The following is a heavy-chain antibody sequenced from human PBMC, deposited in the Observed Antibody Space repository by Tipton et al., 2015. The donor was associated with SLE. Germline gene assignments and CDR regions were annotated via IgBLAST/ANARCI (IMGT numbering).Heavy chain of an antibody. CDR2: ISRAGTYM. CDR1: GFTFSDYS. V-gene: IGHV3-21*03. J-gene: IGHJ4*02. CDR3: ARDASGWSEDY. Sequence: GSLRLSCEASGFTFSDYSMNWVRQAPGKGLEWVSSISRAGTYMYYADSVKGRFTISRDNAKNSLYLQMNSLRAEDTAVYYCARDASGWSEDYWRLGTLVTVSS. D-gene: IGHD6-19*01.